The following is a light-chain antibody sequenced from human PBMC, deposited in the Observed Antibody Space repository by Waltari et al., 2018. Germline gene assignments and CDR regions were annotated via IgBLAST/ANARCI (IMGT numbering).Light chain of an antibody. Sequence: QSALTQPPSVSGSPGQSVTISCTGTSSDIGSYNRVSWYQQSPGTAPKLIIYEVTVRPSGVPDRFSGSMSGNTASLTISGLQAEDEADYYCDSYAGDNTVIFGGGTRLTVL. CDR2: EVT. CDR3: DSYAGDNTVI. J-gene: IGLJ2*01. CDR1: SSDIGSYNR. V-gene: IGLV2-18*02.